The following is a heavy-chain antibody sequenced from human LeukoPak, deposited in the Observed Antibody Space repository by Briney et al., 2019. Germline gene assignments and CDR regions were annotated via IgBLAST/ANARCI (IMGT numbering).Heavy chain of an antibody. V-gene: IGHV4-4*07. CDR3: ARYSADFDWLSCFDY. CDR2: IYTSGST. J-gene: IGHJ4*02. CDR1: GGSIGSYY. D-gene: IGHD3-9*01. Sequence: PSETLSLTCTVSGGSIGSYYWSWIRQPAGKGLEWIGRIYTSGSTNYNPSLKSRVTMSVDTSKNQFSLKLSSVTAADTAVYYCARYSADFDWLSCFDYWGQGTLVTVSS.